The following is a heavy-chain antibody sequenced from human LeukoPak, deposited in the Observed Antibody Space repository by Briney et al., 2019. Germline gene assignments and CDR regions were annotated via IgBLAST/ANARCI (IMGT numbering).Heavy chain of an antibody. CDR3: ARDPLALIIAAADSLDY. CDR2: IYYSGST. V-gene: IGHV4-31*03. Sequence: SQTLSLTCSVSGGSISSGAYYWSWIRQHPGKGLEWIGYIYYSGSTYYNPSLKSRVTISLDTSKNQFSLQLNSVTPEDTAVYYCARDPLALIIAAADSLDYWGQGTLVTVSS. J-gene: IGHJ4*02. D-gene: IGHD6-13*01. CDR1: GGSISSGAYY.